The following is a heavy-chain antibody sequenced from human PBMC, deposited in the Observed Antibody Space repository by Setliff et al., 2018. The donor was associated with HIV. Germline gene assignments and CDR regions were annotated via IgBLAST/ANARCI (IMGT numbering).Heavy chain of an antibody. Sequence: PSETLSLTCSVSGGSISGHFWSWIRQSPGKGLEWIGYIYGNGNTKYNRFLNSRVTMSVDTSRNQFSLNLNSVTAADTAMYYCARLDSSIFGTIKPLHHFDYWGPETLLVTVSS. V-gene: IGHV4-4*09. CDR3: ARLDSSIFGTIKPLHHFDY. J-gene: IGHJ4*03. CDR1: GGSISGHF. D-gene: IGHD3-3*01. CDR2: IYGNGNT.